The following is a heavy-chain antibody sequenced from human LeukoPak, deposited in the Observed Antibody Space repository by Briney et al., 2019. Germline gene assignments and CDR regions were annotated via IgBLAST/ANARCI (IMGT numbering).Heavy chain of an antibody. CDR1: GFTFSDYY. D-gene: IGHD2-15*01. V-gene: IGHV3-11*05. CDR3: GRDPPHCSGGSCYPSYYGMDV. J-gene: IGHJ6*02. CDR2: ISSSSSYT. Sequence: GGSLRLSCAASGFTFSDYYMSWIRQAPGKGLEWVSYISSSSSYTNYADSVKGRFTISRDNAKNSLYLQMNSLRAEDTAVYYCGRDPPHCSGGSCYPSYYGMDVWGQGTTVTVSS.